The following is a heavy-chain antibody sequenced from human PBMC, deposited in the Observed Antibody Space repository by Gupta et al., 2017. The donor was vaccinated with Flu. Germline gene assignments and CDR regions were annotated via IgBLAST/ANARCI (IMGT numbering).Heavy chain of an antibody. V-gene: IGHV1-3*01. J-gene: IGHJ6*02. D-gene: IGHD3-3*01. CDR1: GYTFTSYA. CDR2: INAGNGNT. Sequence: QVQLVQSGAEVKKPGASVKVSCKASGYTFTSYAMHWVRQAPGQRLEWMGWINAGNGNTKYSQKFQGRVTITRDTSASTAYMELSSLRSEDTAVYYCARDFTIFGVVIIRYYGMDVWGQGTTVTVSS. CDR3: ARDFTIFGVVIIRYYGMDV.